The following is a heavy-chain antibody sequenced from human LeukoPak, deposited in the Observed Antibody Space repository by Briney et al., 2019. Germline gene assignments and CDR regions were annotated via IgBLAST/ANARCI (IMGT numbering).Heavy chain of an antibody. D-gene: IGHD2-15*01. J-gene: IGHJ4*02. CDR1: GFTFSSYS. CDR2: ISSSSSYI. Sequence: PGRSLRLSCAASGFTFSSYSMNWVRQAPGKGLEWVSSISSSSSYIYYADSVKGRFTISRDNAKNSLYLQMNSLRAEDTAVYYCARILDYCSGGSCYGGTPGYWGQGTLVTVSS. V-gene: IGHV3-21*01. CDR3: ARILDYCSGGSCYGGTPGY.